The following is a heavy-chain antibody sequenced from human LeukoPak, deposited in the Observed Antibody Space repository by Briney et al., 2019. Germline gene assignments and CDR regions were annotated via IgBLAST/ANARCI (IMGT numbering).Heavy chain of an antibody. CDR2: VSYDGSNK. D-gene: IGHD6-13*01. V-gene: IGHV3-30*18. J-gene: IGHJ4*02. CDR1: GFTFSSYG. CDR3: AKDIHGFGIAAAGPFDN. Sequence: PGGSLRLSCAASGFTFSSYGMHWVRQAPGKGLEWVAVVSYDGSNKYYADSVKGRFTISRDNSKNTLYLQMNSLRAEDTAVYYCAKDIHGFGIAAAGPFDNWGQGTLVTVSS.